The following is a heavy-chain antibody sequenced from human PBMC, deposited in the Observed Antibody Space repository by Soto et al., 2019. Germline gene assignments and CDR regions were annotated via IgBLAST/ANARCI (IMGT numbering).Heavy chain of an antibody. Sequence: QMHLVQSAAEVKKTGSTVTISCEASEYTFTYLHLHWVRQAPGQGLEWLGWITIFNGNNNYAQKFQDRVVISRDTSLSTVYITLSGLKSEDTAMYYCARSPLDSSNEIYFDSWGQGTLVTVSS. V-gene: IGHV1-45*02. D-gene: IGHD3-22*01. J-gene: IGHJ4*02. CDR1: EYTFTYLH. CDR3: ARSPLDSSNEIYFDS. CDR2: ITIFNGNN.